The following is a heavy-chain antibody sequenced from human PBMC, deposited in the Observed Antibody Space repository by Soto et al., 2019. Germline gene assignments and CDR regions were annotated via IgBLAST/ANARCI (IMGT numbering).Heavy chain of an antibody. Sequence: SETLSLTCTVSGGSISSGDYYWSWIRQPPGKGLEWIGYIYYSGSTNYNPSLKSRVTISVDTSKNQFSLKLSSVTAADTAVYYCARGVFIAKIDYWGQGTLVTVSS. CDR3: ARGVFIAKIDY. CDR2: IYYSGST. D-gene: IGHD2-8*01. CDR1: GGSISSGDYY. V-gene: IGHV4-61*08. J-gene: IGHJ4*02.